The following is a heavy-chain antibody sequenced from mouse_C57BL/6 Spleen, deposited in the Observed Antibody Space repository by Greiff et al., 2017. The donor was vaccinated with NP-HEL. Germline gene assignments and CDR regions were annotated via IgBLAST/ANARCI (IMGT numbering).Heavy chain of an antibody. V-gene: IGHV3-1*01. Sequence: EVQLQESGPGMVKPSQSLSLTCTVTGYSITSGYDWHWIRHFPGNKLEWMGYISYSGSTNYNPSLKSRISITHDTSKNHFFLKLNSVTTEDTATYYCAREGGNHWYFDVWGTGTTVTVSS. CDR1: GYSITSGYD. CDR3: AREGGNHWYFDV. CDR2: ISYSGST. J-gene: IGHJ1*03.